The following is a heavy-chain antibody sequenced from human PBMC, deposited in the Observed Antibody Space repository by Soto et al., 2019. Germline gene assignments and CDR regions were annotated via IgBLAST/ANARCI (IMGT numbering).Heavy chain of an antibody. CDR2: IYYSRST. J-gene: IGHJ4*02. CDR1: GGSISSYY. V-gene: IGHV4-59*01. Sequence: QVQLQESGPGLVKPSETLSLTCTVSGGSISSYYWSWIRQPPGKGLEWIGYIYYSRSTNYNPSLKRRVTLSVDTSKNQFSLKLSSVTAADTAVYYCARRWGGTFDYWGQGPLVTVSS. D-gene: IGHD2-21*01. CDR3: ARRWGGTFDY.